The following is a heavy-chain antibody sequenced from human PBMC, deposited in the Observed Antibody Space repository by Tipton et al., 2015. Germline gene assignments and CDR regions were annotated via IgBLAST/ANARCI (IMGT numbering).Heavy chain of an antibody. Sequence: TLSLTCTVSGGSVSTSNYYWGWIRQPPGRGLEWIGYIYHSASSNYNPSLKSRVTISRDTSKNQFSLKLTSVTAADTAVYYCACQDYDSLTRDYQTVDYWGQGTLVTVSS. CDR3: ACQDYDSLTRDYQTVDY. CDR2: IYHSASS. J-gene: IGHJ4*02. V-gene: IGHV4-61*05. D-gene: IGHD3-9*01. CDR1: GGSVSTSNYY.